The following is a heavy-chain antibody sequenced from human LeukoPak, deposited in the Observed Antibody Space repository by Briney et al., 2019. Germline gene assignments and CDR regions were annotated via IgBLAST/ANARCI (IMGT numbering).Heavy chain of an antibody. Sequence: GGSLRLSCAASGFTFSNYAMSWVRQAPGKGLEWVSAITGSGGSTYYADSVKGRFTISRDNSKNTLYLQMNSLRAEDTAVYYCVKPIVVAGSYYFEHWGQGTPVTVSP. D-gene: IGHD6-19*01. CDR2: ITGSGGST. CDR1: GFTFSNYA. J-gene: IGHJ4*02. CDR3: VKPIVVAGSYYFEH. V-gene: IGHV3-23*01.